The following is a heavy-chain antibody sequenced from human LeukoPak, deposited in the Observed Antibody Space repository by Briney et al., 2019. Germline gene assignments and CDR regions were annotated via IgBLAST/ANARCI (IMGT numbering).Heavy chain of an antibody. J-gene: IGHJ4*02. CDR3: ARGAGNSAFFSY. CDR2: INPNSGDT. CDR1: GYTFTVNS. V-gene: IGHV1-2*02. Sequence: ASVKVSCKAAGYTFTVNSLHWVRQAPGQGLEWMGWINPNSGDTNYAQNFQGRVTMTRDTSISTAYMDLSRLRSDDTAVYYCARGAGNSAFFSYSGQGTLVTVSS. D-gene: IGHD1-26*01.